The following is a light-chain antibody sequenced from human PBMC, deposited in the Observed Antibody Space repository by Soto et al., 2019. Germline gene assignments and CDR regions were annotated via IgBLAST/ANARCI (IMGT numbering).Light chain of an antibody. CDR2: EGI. CDR1: SNTIGGYNV. V-gene: IGLV2-23*01. J-gene: IGLJ1*01. CDR3: CSYVGATNYV. Sequence: QSVLTQPASVSGSPGQSITISCTGTSNTIGGYNVVSWYQQHPGTAPKVIIYEGIKRPSGVSNRFSGSISGSTASLTISGLQAEDEADYYCCSYVGATNYVFGTGTKVTVL.